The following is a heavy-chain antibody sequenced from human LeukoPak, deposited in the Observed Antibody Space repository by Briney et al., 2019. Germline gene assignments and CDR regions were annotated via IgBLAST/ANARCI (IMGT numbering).Heavy chain of an antibody. V-gene: IGHV4-59*01. D-gene: IGHD3-10*01. CDR1: GGSISSYY. J-gene: IGHJ3*02. Sequence: PSETLSLTCTVSGGSISSYYWSWIRQPPGKGLEWIGYIYYSGSTNYNPSLKSRVTISVDTSKNQFSLKLSSVTAVDAAVYYCARVHPRVVRGGNGAFDIWGQGTMVTVSS. CDR2: IYYSGST. CDR3: ARVHPRVVRGGNGAFDI.